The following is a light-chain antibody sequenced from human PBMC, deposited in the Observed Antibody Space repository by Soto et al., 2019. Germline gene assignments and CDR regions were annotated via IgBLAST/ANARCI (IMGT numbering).Light chain of an antibody. CDR3: QQYSALPST. CDR2: GAS. V-gene: IGKV3-20*01. Sequence: EIVLTQSPGTLSLSPGERATLSCRASQSVSSSYLVWYQQKPGQALRLLIYGASSRATGIPDRFSGSGSGTYFALPISRLEPEDFAVYYCQQYSALPSTFGQGTKLEIK. CDR1: QSVSSSY. J-gene: IGKJ2*01.